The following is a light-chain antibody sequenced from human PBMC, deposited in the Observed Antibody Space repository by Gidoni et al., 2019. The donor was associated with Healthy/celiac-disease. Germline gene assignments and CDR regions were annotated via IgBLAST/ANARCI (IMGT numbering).Light chain of an antibody. CDR2: WAS. J-gene: IGKJ2*01. V-gene: IGKV4-1*01. CDR3: QQYYSTPYT. CDR1: QSFLYSPNNKNY. Sequence: DIVMTQSPDSLAVSLGERATINCKSSQSFLYSPNNKNYLAWYQQKPGQPPKLLISWASTRESGVPDRFSGSGSGTDFTLTISSLQAEDVAVYYCQQYYSTPYTFGQGTKLEIK.